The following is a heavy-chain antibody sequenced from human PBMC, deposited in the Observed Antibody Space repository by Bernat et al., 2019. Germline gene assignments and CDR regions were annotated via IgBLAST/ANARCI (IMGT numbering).Heavy chain of an antibody. CDR2: IYYSGST. CDR1: GGSISSSSYY. Sequence: QLQLQESGPGLVKPSETLSLTCTVSGGSISSSSYYWGWIRQPPGKGLEWIGSIYYSGSTYYNPSLKSRVTISVDTSKNQFSLKRSSVTAADTAVYYCARHAMGDTTALTGWYLTSDYYFDYWGQGTLVTVSS. J-gene: IGHJ4*02. D-gene: IGHD6-19*01. CDR3: ARHAMGDTTALTGWYLTSDYYFDY. V-gene: IGHV4-39*01.